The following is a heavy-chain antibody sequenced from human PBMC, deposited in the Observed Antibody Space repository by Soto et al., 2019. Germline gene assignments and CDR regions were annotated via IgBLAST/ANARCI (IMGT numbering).Heavy chain of an antibody. Sequence: SETLSLTCTVSGGSISSYYWSWIRQPPGKGLEWIGYIYYSGSTNYNPSLKSRVTISVDTSKNQFSLKLSSVTAADTAVYYCARVTKSRDGYNINFDYWGQGTLVTVSS. CDR3: ARVTKSRDGYNINFDY. D-gene: IGHD5-12*01. CDR2: IYYSGST. J-gene: IGHJ4*02. V-gene: IGHV4-59*01. CDR1: GGSISSYY.